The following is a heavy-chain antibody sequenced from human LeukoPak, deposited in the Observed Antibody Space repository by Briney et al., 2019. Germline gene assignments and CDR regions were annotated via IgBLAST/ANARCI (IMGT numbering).Heavy chain of an antibody. CDR1: GYTFTSYG. J-gene: IGHJ5*02. D-gene: IGHD2-21*02. CDR2: INPNSGGT. Sequence: ASVKVSCKASGYTFTSYGISWVRPAPGQGLEWMGWINPNSGGTNYAQKFQGRVTMTRDTSISTAYMELSRLRSDDTAVYYCARGDVVTAIRSWGQGTLVTVSS. V-gene: IGHV1-2*02. CDR3: ARGDVVTAIRS.